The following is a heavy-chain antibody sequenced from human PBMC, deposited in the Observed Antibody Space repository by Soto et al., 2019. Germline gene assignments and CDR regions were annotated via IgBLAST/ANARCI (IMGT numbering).Heavy chain of an antibody. Sequence: EVQLVESGGGLVKPGGSLRLSCAASGSTLSSYSMNWVRQAPGKGLEWVSSISSSSSYIYYADSVKGRFTISRDNAKNSLYLQMNSLRAEDTAVYYCARPGHYYYYYMDVWGKGTTVTVSS. CDR2: ISSSSSYI. CDR1: GSTLSSYS. CDR3: ARPGHYYYYYMDV. J-gene: IGHJ6*03. V-gene: IGHV3-21*01.